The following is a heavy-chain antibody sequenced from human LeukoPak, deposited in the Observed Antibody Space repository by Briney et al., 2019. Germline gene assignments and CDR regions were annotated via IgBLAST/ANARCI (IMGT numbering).Heavy chain of an antibody. D-gene: IGHD5-24*01. J-gene: IGHJ4*02. CDR2: IYTSGST. V-gene: IGHV4-61*02. CDR3: ARGLKRDGYNN. Sequence: SQTLSFTCTVSGGSISSGSYYWSWIRQPAGKGLEWIGRIYTSGSTNYNPSLKSRVTISVDTSKNQFSLKLSSVTAADTAVYYCARGLKRDGYNNWGQGTLVTVSS. CDR1: GGSISSGSYY.